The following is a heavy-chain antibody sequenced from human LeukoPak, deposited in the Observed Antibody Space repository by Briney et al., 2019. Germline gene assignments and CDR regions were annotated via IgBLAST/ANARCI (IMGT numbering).Heavy chain of an antibody. D-gene: IGHD4-17*01. V-gene: IGHV1-18*01. Sequence: ASVKVSCKASGYTFTSYGISWVRQAPGQGLEWMGWISAYNGNTNYAQKLQGRVTMTTDTSTSTAYMELRSLRSDDTAVYYCARDRATVTTGDVQGDYWGQGTLVTVSS. J-gene: IGHJ4*02. CDR1: GYTFTSYG. CDR3: ARDRATVTTGDVQGDY. CDR2: ISAYNGNT.